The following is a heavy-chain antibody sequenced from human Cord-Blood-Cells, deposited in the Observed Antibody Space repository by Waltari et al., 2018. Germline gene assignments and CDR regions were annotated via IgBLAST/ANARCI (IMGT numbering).Heavy chain of an antibody. Sequence: EVQLVESGGGLVKPGGSLRLSCAASGFTFSNAWMSWVRQVPGRGLEWVGRIKSKTDGGTTDYAAPVKGRFTISRDDSKNTLYLQMNSLKTEDTAVYYCTTVPVVTTSYYYYYGMDVWGQGTTVTVSS. CDR3: TTVPVVTTSYYYYYGMDV. D-gene: IGHD3-22*01. CDR2: IKSKTDGGTT. V-gene: IGHV3-15*01. CDR1: GFTFSNAW. J-gene: IGHJ6*02.